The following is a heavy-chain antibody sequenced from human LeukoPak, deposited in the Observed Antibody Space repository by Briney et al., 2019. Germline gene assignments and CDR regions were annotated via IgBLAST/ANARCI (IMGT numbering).Heavy chain of an antibody. CDR2: ISGSGGST. Sequence: GGSLRLSCAASGFTFSSYAMSWVRQAPGKGLEWVSAISGSGGSTYYADSVKGRFTISRDNSKNTLYLQMNSLRAEDTAVYYCARADGVYYYDSSGYNYYGVDVWGQGTTVTVSS. CDR3: ARADGVYYYDSSGYNYYGVDV. CDR1: GFTFSSYA. D-gene: IGHD3-22*01. V-gene: IGHV3-23*01. J-gene: IGHJ6*02.